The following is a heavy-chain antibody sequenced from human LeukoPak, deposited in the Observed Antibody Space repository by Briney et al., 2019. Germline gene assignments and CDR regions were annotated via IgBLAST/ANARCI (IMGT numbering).Heavy chain of an antibody. J-gene: IGHJ3*02. CDR1: GFSFDDYG. D-gene: IGHD3-10*01. CDR3: ARDRYGSGDYAFDI. CDR2: INWNGGST. V-gene: IGHV3-20*04. Sequence: GGSLRLSCAASGFSFDDYGMSWVRQAPGKGLERVSGINWNGGSTGYADSVKGRFTISRDNAKNSLYLQMNSLRDEDTALYYCARDRYGSGDYAFDIWGQGTMVTVSS.